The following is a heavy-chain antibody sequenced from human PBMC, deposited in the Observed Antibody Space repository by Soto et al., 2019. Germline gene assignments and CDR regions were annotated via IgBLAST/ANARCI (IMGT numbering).Heavy chain of an antibody. Sequence: QVQLVESGGGLVKPGGSLRLSCAASGLTFSDYYMSWIRQAPGKGLEWVSYISSSGSTIYYADSVKGRFTISRDNAKNSLYLPMNSLRAEDTAVYYCVICYCSGGSCYPFDYWGQGPLVSVSS. V-gene: IGHV3-11*01. CDR3: VICYCSGGSCYPFDY. J-gene: IGHJ4*02. D-gene: IGHD2-15*01. CDR1: GLTFSDYY. CDR2: ISSSGSTI.